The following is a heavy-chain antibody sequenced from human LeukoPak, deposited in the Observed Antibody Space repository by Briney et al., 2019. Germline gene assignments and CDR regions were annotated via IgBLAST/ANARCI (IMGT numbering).Heavy chain of an antibody. CDR2: ISTYNSHT. D-gene: IGHD2-21*02. Sequence: ASVKVSGKASRYTFSSYGISWVRQAPGQRLEWMGWISTYNSHTKYAQKLQGRLTLTPDTSTSTAYIDLKSLISDDTAVYYCARDGGCGGGCSNWFDPWGQGTLVTVSS. CDR3: ARDGGCGGGCSNWFDP. CDR1: RYTFSSYG. V-gene: IGHV1-18*01. J-gene: IGHJ5*02.